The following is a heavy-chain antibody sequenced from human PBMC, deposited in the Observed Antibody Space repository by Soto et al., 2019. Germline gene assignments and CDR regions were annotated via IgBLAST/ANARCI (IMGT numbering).Heavy chain of an antibody. D-gene: IGHD2-15*01. J-gene: IGHJ6*02. CDR3: ARVIEYCRGGSCKPLEYYYYGMDV. Sequence: QVQLVQSGAEVKKPGSSVTVSCKASGGTFSSYASSWVRQAPGQGLVWMGGIIPIFGTADYAQKFQGRVTITSDASRSTAEMAVSSLRCEDTAVYYCARVIEYCRGGSCKPLEYYYYGMDVSGRGTTVTVSS. V-gene: IGHV1-69*01. CDR1: GGTFSSYA. CDR2: IIPIFGTA.